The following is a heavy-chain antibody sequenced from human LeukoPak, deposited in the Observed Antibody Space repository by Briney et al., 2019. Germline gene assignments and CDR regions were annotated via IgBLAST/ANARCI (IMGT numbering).Heavy chain of an antibody. V-gene: IGHV3-23*01. CDR1: GFTFSSYA. CDR3: AKVTYYDFWSGYYIFDY. J-gene: IGHJ4*02. D-gene: IGHD3-3*01. CDR2: ISGSGGST. Sequence: GGPLRLSCAASGFTFSSYAMSWVRQAPGKGLEWVSAISGSGGSTYYADSVKGQFTISRDNSKNTLYLQMNSLRAEDTAVYYCAKVTYYDFWSGYYIFDYWGQGTLVTVSS.